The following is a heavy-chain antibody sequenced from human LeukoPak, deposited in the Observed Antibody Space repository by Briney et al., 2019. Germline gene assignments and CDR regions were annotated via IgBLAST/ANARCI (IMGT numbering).Heavy chain of an antibody. CDR3: GRDTSGYEVHRGLNS. D-gene: IGHD3-3*01. CDR2: IYAGSNT. J-gene: IGHJ5*02. V-gene: IGHV3-66*01. Sequence: GGSLRLSCVAPGFSVSSNYMSWVRQAPGKGLEWVSLIYAGSNTYYADSVKGRFTISRDNSTTTLFLQMDRLRVEDTAVYYCGRDTSGYEVHRGLNSWGQGTLVTVSS. CDR1: GFSVSSNY.